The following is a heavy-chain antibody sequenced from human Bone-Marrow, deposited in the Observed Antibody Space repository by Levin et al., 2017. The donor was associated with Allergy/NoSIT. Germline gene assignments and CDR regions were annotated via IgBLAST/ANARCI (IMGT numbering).Heavy chain of an antibody. J-gene: IGHJ4*02. CDR1: GGSLTNGDYY. CDR2: IYYSGST. D-gene: IGHD3-16*02. V-gene: IGHV4-30-4*01. CDR3: ARAAYYEFVWGSFRFFDH. Sequence: KASETLSLTCAVSGGSLTNGDYYWSWIRQSPGKGLEWIGYIYYSGSTYYNPSLKSRVLISIDTSENQFSLKLKSVTAADTVVYFCARAAYYEFVWGSFRFFDHWGQGSLVTVSS.